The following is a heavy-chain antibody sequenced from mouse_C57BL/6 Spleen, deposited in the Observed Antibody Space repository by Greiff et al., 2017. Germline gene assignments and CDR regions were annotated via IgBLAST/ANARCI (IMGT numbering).Heavy chain of an antibody. D-gene: IGHD1-1*01. CDR1: GFSLSTFGMG. Sequence: QVTLKESGPGILQPSQTLSLTCSFSGFSLSTFGMGVGWIRQPSGKGLEWLAHIWWDDDKYYNPALKSRLTISKDTSKNQVFLKLANVDTADTSTYYCARIYTTVARYYYAMDYWGQGTSVTVSS. J-gene: IGHJ4*01. CDR3: ARIYTTVARYYYAMDY. V-gene: IGHV8-8*01. CDR2: IWWDDDK.